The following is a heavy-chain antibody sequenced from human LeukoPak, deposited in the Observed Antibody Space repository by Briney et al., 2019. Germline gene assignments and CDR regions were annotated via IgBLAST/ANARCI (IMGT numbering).Heavy chain of an antibody. CDR3: ARGGITMVRGVIRFDP. CDR1: GGSISSYY. D-gene: IGHD3-10*01. J-gene: IGHJ5*02. V-gene: IGHV4-59*01. Sequence: SETLSLTCTVSGGSISSYYWSWIRQPPGKGLEWIGYIYYSGSTNYNPSLKSRVTISVDTSKNQFPLKLSSVTAADTAVYYCARGGITMVRGVIRFDPWGQGTLVTVSS. CDR2: IYYSGST.